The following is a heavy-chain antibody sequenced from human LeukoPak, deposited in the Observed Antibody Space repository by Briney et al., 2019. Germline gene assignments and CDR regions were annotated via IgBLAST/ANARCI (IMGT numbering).Heavy chain of an antibody. CDR1: GGTFSSYA. CDR3: ARAPSNYDILTTYYYYYGMDV. CDR2: IIPILGIA. D-gene: IGHD3-9*01. V-gene: IGHV1-69*04. Sequence: RASVKVSCKASGGTFSSYASSWVRQAPGQGLEWMGRIIPILGIANYAQKFQGRVTITADKSTSTAYMELSSLRSEDTAVYYCARAPSNYDILTTYYYYYGMDVWGQGTTVTVSS. J-gene: IGHJ6*02.